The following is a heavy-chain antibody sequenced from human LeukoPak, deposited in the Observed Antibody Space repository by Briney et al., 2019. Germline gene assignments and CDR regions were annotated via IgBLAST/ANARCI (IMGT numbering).Heavy chain of an antibody. V-gene: IGHV4-59*08. CDR2: IYYSGST. CDR1: GGSISSYY. Sequence: SETLSLTCTVSGGSISSYYWSWIRQPPGKGLEWIGYIYYSGSTNYNPSLKSRVTTSVDTSKSQFSLRLSSVTAADTAVYYCARHGNIVVLPATSKAFDIWGQGTMVTVSS. J-gene: IGHJ3*02. D-gene: IGHD2-2*01. CDR3: ARHGNIVVLPATSKAFDI.